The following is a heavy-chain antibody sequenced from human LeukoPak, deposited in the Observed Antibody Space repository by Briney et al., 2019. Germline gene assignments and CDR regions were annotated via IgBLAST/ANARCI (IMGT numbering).Heavy chain of an antibody. CDR1: GGSISSSSYY. CDR2: INHSGST. Sequence: PSETLSLTCTVSGGSISSSSYYWSWIRQPPGKGLEWIGEINHSGSTNYNPSLKSRVTISVDTSKNQFSLKLSSVTAADTAVYYCASEHSGIDYWGQGTLVTVSS. J-gene: IGHJ4*02. V-gene: IGHV4-39*07. CDR3: ASEHSGIDY. D-gene: IGHD3-10*01.